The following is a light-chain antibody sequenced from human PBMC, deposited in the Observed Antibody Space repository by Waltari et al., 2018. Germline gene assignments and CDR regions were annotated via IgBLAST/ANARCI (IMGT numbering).Light chain of an antibody. J-gene: IGLJ2*01. Sequence: SYELTQPPSVSVSPGQTATITRSGDKLGDKFACWYQQKPGQSPVLVIYQNDKRPPGIPERFSGSNSANTATLTISGTQAMDEADYYCQVWDSSVVFGGGTKLTVL. CDR1: KLGDKF. CDR3: QVWDSSVV. V-gene: IGLV3-1*01. CDR2: QND.